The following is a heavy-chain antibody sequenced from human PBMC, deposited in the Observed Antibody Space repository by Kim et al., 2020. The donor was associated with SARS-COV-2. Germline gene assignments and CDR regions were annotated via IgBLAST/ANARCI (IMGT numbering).Heavy chain of an antibody. CDR3: AKEDGSSSGHY. J-gene: IGHJ4*02. CDR2: ITAGGAGT. D-gene: IGHD6-6*01. V-gene: IGHV3-23*01. Sequence: GGSLRLSCAASGFTFSSHAITWVRQAPGKGLEWVSAITAGGAGTYYADSVKGRFTISSDNSKNMVYLQMNSLRAEDTAIYYCAKEDGSSSGHYWGQGTLVTVSS. CDR1: GFTFSSHA.